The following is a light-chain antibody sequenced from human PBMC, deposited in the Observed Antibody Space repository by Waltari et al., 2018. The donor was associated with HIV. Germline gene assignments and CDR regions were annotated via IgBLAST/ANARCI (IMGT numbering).Light chain of an antibody. CDR1: SSNFGIDHL. J-gene: IGLJ1*01. Sequence: QSALTHPASVSGPPGQSITISRTGTSSNFGIDHLVPWYQQHPGEAPKLIIYEVTKRPSGVSNRFSGSRSGNTASLTISGLQAEDEADYYCCSCPRSGIRYVFGTGTKVTVL. CDR3: CSCPRSGIRYV. CDR2: EVT. V-gene: IGLV2-23*02.